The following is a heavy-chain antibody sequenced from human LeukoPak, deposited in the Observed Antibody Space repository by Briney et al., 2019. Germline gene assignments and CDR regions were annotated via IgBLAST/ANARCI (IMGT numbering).Heavy chain of an antibody. J-gene: IGHJ4*02. Sequence: SETLSLTCTVSGGSISSSSFYWGWIRQPPGKGLEWIGSIYYRGSTYYNPSLKSRVTISVDMSENQVSLKLRSVTAADTAVYYCTEFYFDRSGYADYWGQGTLVTVAS. CDR3: TEFYFDRSGYADY. CDR2: IYYRGST. D-gene: IGHD3-22*01. V-gene: IGHV4-39*01. CDR1: GGSISSSSFY.